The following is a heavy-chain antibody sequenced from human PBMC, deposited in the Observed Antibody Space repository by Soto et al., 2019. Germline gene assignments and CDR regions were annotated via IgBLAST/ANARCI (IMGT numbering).Heavy chain of an antibody. CDR3: AVVVVPAATMVDYGMDV. J-gene: IGHJ6*02. CDR2: IIPIFGTA. Sequence: SVKVSCKASGGTFSSYAISWVRQAPGQGLEWMGGIIPIFGTANYAQKFQGRVTITADESTSTAYMELSSLRSEDTAVYYCAVVVVPAATMVDYGMDVWGQGTTVTVSS. D-gene: IGHD2-2*01. CDR1: GGTFSSYA. V-gene: IGHV1-69*13.